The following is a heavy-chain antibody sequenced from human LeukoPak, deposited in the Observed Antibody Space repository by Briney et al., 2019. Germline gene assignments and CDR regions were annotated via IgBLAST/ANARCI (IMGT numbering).Heavy chain of an antibody. V-gene: IGHV4-34*01. D-gene: IGHD4-23*01. CDR1: GGSFSGYY. CDR2: INQSGST. CDR3: TRGTTVVFLDY. J-gene: IGHJ4*02. Sequence: SETLSLTCAVYGGSFSGYYWSWIRQPPGKGLEWIGEINQSGSTNYNPSLKSRVTVSVDTSKNQFSLKLSSVTAADTAVYYCTRGTTVVFLDYWGQGTLVSVPS.